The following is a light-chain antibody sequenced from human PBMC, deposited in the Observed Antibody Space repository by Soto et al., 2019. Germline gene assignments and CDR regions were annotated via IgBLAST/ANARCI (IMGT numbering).Light chain of an antibody. Sequence: QCVLTQPASESGSPGQSITISCTGTSSDVGGYNYVSWYQQHPGKAPKLMIYEVSNRPSGVSNRFSGSKSGNTASLTISGLQAEDEADYYCSSYTSSSTYVFGTGTKLTVL. J-gene: IGLJ1*01. CDR1: SSDVGGYNY. V-gene: IGLV2-14*01. CDR2: EVS. CDR3: SSYTSSSTYV.